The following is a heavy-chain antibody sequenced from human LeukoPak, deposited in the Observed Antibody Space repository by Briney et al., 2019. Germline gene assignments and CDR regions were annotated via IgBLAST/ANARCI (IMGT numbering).Heavy chain of an antibody. CDR2: IDHSGNT. CDR1: IRSFSGYH. J-gene: IGHJ4*02. CDR3: ARQGSISAFDF. D-gene: IGHD2-21*01. Sequence: PSETLSLTCAVYIRSFSGYHWSWIRQPPGRGLEWIGEIDHSGNTKYNPSLKSRVTISADTSKNQFSLELRTLSAADTAVYFCARQGSISAFDFWGRGTLVTVSS. V-gene: IGHV4-34*01.